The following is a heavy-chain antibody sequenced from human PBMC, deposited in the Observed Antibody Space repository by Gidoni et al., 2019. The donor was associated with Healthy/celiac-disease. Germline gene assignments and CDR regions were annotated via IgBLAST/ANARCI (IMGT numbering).Heavy chain of an antibody. J-gene: IGHJ4*02. CDR3: ARALDCSSTSCYPDY. CDR2: INPNSGGT. CDR1: GYTFTGYY. V-gene: IGHV1-2*02. Sequence: QVQLVQSGAEVKKPGASVKVSCKASGYTFTGYYMHWVRQAPGQGLEWMGWINPNSGGTNYAQKFQGRVTMTRDTSISTAYMELSRLRSDDTAVYYCARALDCSSTSCYPDYWGQGTLVTVSS. D-gene: IGHD2-2*01.